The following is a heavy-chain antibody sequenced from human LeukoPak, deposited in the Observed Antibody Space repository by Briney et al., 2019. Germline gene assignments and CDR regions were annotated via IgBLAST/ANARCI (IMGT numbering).Heavy chain of an antibody. V-gene: IGHV4-38-2*02. J-gene: IGHJ5*02. D-gene: IGHD6-13*01. CDR2: IYNSGST. Sequence: PSETLSLTCTVSGYSISSGYYWGWIRQSPGKGLEWIGSIYNSGSTYYHPSLKSRVTISIDTSKNQFSLKLSSVTAADTAVYYCAREYRSSWYLNWFDPWGQGTLVTVSS. CDR1: GYSISSGYY. CDR3: AREYRSSWYLNWFDP.